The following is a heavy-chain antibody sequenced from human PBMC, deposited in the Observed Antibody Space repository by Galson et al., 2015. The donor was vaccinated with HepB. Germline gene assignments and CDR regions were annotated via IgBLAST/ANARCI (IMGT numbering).Heavy chain of an antibody. V-gene: IGHV5-51*01. Sequence: QSGAEVKKPGESLKISCKGSGYSFTSYWIGWVRQMPGKGLEWMGIIYPGDSDTRYSPSFQGQVTISADKSISTAYLQWSSLKASDTAMYYCARLSHEDYYGSGTVLYWGQGTLVTVSS. CDR3: ARLSHEDYYGSGTVLY. D-gene: IGHD3-10*01. CDR1: GYSFTSYW. J-gene: IGHJ4*02. CDR2: IYPGDSDT.